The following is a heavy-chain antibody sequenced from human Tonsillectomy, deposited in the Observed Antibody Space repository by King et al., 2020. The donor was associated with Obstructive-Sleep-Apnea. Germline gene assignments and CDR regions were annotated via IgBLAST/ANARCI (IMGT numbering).Heavy chain of an antibody. V-gene: IGHV4-4*02. CDR1: GASISDNNW. D-gene: IGHD5-18*01. CDR2: IYHSGST. J-gene: IGHJ3*01. Sequence: VQLQESGPGLVKPSGTLSLTCAVSGASISDNNWWSWVRQSPGKGLEWIGEIYHSGSTNYNPSLESLVTISVDKSKNELSLNLRSVTAADTAMYYCARGLPGYGYASDLWGQGTMVTVSS. CDR3: ARGLPGYGYASDL.